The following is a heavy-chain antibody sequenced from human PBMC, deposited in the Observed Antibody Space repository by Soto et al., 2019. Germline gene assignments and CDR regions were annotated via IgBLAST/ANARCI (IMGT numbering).Heavy chain of an antibody. CDR2: INRDGSST. D-gene: IGHD3-22*01. J-gene: IGHJ3*02. CDR3: SKGGYYSYDAFDI. CDR1: GFSFSEYW. Sequence: GGSLRLSXAASGFSFSEYWTHWVRQAPGKGLVWVSRINRDGSSTSYADSVKGRFIISRDNAKNTLDLQMNSLRAEDTAMYYCSKGGYYSYDAFDIWGQGTMVTVSS. V-gene: IGHV3-74*01.